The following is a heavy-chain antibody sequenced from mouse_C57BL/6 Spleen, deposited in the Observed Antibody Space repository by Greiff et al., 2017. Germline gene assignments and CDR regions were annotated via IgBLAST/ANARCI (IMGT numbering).Heavy chain of an antibody. CDR1: GYTFTSYW. V-gene: IGHV1-64*01. Sequence: QVQLQQPGAELVKPGASVKLSCKASGYTFTSYWMPWVKQRPGQGLEWIGMIHPNSGSTNYNEKFKSKATLTVDKSSSTAYMQLSSLTSEDSAVYYCAPLSWDAMDYWGQGTSVTVSS. J-gene: IGHJ4*01. CDR3: APLSWDAMDY. D-gene: IGHD4-1*01. CDR2: IHPNSGST.